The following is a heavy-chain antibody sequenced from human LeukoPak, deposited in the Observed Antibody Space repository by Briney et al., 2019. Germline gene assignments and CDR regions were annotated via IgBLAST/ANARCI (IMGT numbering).Heavy chain of an antibody. J-gene: IGHJ4*02. V-gene: IGHV3-23*01. CDR3: AKTEKGPRRRVSFLEWSHPAELGY. D-gene: IGHD3-3*01. Sequence: PGGSLRLSCAASGFTFSSYAMIWVRQAPGKGLEWVSAISGSGGSTYYADSVKGRFTISRDNSKNTLYLQINSLRAEDTAVYYCAKTEKGPRRRVSFLEWSHPAELGYWGQGTLVTVSS. CDR2: ISGSGGST. CDR1: GFTFSSYA.